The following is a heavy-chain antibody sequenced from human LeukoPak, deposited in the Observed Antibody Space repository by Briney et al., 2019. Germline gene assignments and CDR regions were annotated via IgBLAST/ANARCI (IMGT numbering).Heavy chain of an antibody. D-gene: IGHD3-9*01. CDR1: GFTFSDHY. CDR3: TRCEQRYYDI. CDR2: ITNKATSYTT. J-gene: IGHJ4*02. V-gene: IGHV3-72*01. Sequence: GGSLRLSCAASGFTFSDHYMDWVRQAPGKGLEWVGRITNKATSYTTEYAASVKGRFTISRDDSKNSLYLQMDSLKTEGSAVYYCTRCEQRYYDIWGQGTLVTVSS.